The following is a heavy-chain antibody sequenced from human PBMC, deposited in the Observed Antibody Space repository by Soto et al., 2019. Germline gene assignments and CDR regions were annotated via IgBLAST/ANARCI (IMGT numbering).Heavy chain of an antibody. V-gene: IGHV4-34*01. CDR3: ARGRNYYGSGGGGMDV. CDR1: GGSFSGYH. CDR2: INQSGRT. Sequence: SETLSLTCVFYGGSFSGYHWSWIRQPPGKGLEWIGEINQSGRTNYNPSLKSRVTISVDTSRNQFSLKLSSVTAADTAVYYCARGRNYYGSGGGGMDVWGQGTTVTVSS. J-gene: IGHJ6*02. D-gene: IGHD3-10*01.